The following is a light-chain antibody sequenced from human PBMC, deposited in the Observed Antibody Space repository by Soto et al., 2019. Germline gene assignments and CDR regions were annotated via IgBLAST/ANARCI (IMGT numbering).Light chain of an antibody. V-gene: IGKV1-33*01. CDR3: QQFDTLPPA. CDR2: DAS. Sequence: DIQMTQSPSSLSASVGDRVTISCQASQDISKYLNWYQQHPGKAPRLLIYDASSLDAGVPSRFSGSGSGTDFTSTIDSLQPEDIATYFCQQFDTLPPAFGQGTKLEIK. CDR1: QDISKY. J-gene: IGKJ2*01.